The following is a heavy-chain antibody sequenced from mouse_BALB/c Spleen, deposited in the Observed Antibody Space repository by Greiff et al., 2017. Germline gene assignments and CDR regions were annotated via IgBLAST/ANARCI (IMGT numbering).Heavy chain of an antibody. CDR3: ARRRYGADYYAMDY. CDR2: ISSGGST. V-gene: IGHV5-6-5*01. D-gene: IGHD2-14*01. J-gene: IGHJ4*01. CDR1: GFTFSSYA. Sequence: EVMLVESGGGLVKPGGSLKLSCAASGFTFSSYAMSWVRQTPEKRLEWVASISSGGSTYYPDSVKGRFTISRDNARNILYLQMSSLRSEDTAMYYCARRRYGADYYAMDYWGQGTSVTVSS.